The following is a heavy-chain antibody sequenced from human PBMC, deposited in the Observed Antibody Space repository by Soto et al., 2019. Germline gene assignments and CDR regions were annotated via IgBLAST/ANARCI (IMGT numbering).Heavy chain of an antibody. D-gene: IGHD2-15*01. Sequence: GASVKVSCKASGYTFTSYGSSWVRQAPGQRLEWMGWISAYNGNTNYAQKLQGRVTMTTDTSTSTAYMELRSLRSDDTAVYYCARTKGYCSGGSCQNFDYWGQGTLVTVSS. CDR2: ISAYNGNT. CDR3: ARTKGYCSGGSCQNFDY. V-gene: IGHV1-18*01. CDR1: GYTFTSYG. J-gene: IGHJ4*02.